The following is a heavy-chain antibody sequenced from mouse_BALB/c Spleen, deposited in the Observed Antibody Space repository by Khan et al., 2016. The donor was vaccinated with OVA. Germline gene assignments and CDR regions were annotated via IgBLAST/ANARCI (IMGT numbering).Heavy chain of an antibody. J-gene: IGHJ3*01. CDR2: IFPGSGDT. V-gene: IGHV1-77*01. Sequence: QVQLQQSGAELARPGASAKLSCKASGYTFTDYYINWVKLRTGQGLEWIGEIFPGSGDTYYNERFKGKATLTADKSSSTAYMQLSSLTSEASAVYFCARRNYFGYTFAYGGQGTLVTVSA. CDR1: GYTFTDYY. D-gene: IGHD1-2*01. CDR3: ARRNYFGYTFAY.